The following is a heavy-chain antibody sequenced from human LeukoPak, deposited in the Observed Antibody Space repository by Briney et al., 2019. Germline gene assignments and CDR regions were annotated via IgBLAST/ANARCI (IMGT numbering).Heavy chain of an antibody. CDR2: INPNSGGT. J-gene: IGHJ3*02. CDR1: GYTFTGHY. D-gene: IGHD1-1*01. CDR3: ARCSTPHWIFDAFDI. Sequence: ASVKVSCKASGYTFTGHYIHWVRQAPGQGPEWMGWINPNSGGTNYAQKFQGRVTMTRDTSISTAYMELSGLRSGDTAVYYCARCSTPHWIFDAFDIWGQGTIVTVSS. V-gene: IGHV1-2*02.